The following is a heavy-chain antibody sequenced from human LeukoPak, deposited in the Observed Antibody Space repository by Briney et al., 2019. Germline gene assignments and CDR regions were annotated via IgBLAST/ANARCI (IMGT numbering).Heavy chain of an antibody. CDR3: AKGSVKQGDYFDY. Sequence: PGRSLRLSCAASGFTFSSYGMHWVRQAPGKGLEWVAVISYDGSNKYYADSVRGRFTISRDNSKNTLYLQMNSLRAEDTAVYYCAKGSVKQGDYFDYWGQGTLVTVSP. D-gene: IGHD1/OR15-1a*01. J-gene: IGHJ4*02. CDR2: ISYDGSNK. V-gene: IGHV3-30*18. CDR1: GFTFSSYG.